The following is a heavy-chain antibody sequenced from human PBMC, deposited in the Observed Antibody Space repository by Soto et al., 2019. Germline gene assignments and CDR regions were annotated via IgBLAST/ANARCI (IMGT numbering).Heavy chain of an antibody. CDR1: GGSISSSAYY. J-gene: IGHJ4*02. CDR2: ISYSGST. Sequence: QLHLQESGPGLLKPSETLSLTCTVSGGSISSSAYYWGWIRQPPGKRLEWIASISYSGSTYYNPSLKSRVTISVDTSKTQCSLKLRSMTAADTAVYYCARQVEVTYFDYWGQGTLVTVSS. CDR3: ARQVEVTYFDY. D-gene: IGHD1-1*01. V-gene: IGHV4-39*01.